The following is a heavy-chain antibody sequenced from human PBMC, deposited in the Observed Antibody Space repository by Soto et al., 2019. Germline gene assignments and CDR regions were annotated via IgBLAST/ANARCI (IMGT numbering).Heavy chain of an antibody. Sequence: PGGSLRLSCAASGFTFSSYAMSWVRQAPGKGLEWVGFIRSKAYGGTTEYAASVKGRFTISRDDSKSIAYLQMNSLKTEDTAVYYCTGPQWLLYWGQGTLVTVSS. CDR3: TGPQWLLY. J-gene: IGHJ4*02. CDR2: IRSKAYGGTT. V-gene: IGHV3-49*04. D-gene: IGHD5-12*01. CDR1: GFTFSSYA.